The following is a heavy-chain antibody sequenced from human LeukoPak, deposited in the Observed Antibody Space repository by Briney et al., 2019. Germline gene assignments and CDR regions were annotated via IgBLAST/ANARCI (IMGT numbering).Heavy chain of an antibody. CDR2: ISGSGGST. Sequence: PGGSLRLSCAASGFTFSSYAMSWVRQAPGKGLEWVSAISGSGGSTYYADSVKGRFTISRDNSKNTLYLQMNSLRAEDTAVYYCAKYPYSGYDYGSNYWGQGTLVTVSS. CDR1: GFTFSSYA. J-gene: IGHJ4*02. V-gene: IGHV3-23*01. CDR3: AKYPYSGYDYGSNY. D-gene: IGHD5-12*01.